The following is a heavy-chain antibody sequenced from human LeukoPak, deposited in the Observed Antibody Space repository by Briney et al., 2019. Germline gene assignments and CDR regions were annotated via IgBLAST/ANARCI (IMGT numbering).Heavy chain of an antibody. CDR2: INPSGGST. CDR1: GYTFTSYY. J-gene: IGHJ3*02. CDR3: ARDRTMGFGATPGAFDI. Sequence: ASVKVSCKASGYTFTSYYMHWVRQAPGQGLEWMGIINPSGGSTSYAQKFQGRVTMTRDTSTSPVYRELSSLRSEDTAVYYCARDRTMGFGATPGAFDIWGQGTMVTVSS. V-gene: IGHV1-46*01. D-gene: IGHD3-10*01.